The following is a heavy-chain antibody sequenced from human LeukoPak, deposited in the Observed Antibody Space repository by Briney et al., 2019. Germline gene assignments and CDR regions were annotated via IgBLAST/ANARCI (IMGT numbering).Heavy chain of an antibody. CDR2: IIPILGIA. V-gene: IGHV1-69*04. CDR3: ARVVFGYSSSWYHRSYFDY. CDR1: GGTSSSYA. J-gene: IGHJ4*02. Sequence: SVKVSCKASGGTSSSYAISWVRQAPGQGLEWMGRIIPILGIANYAQKFQGRVTITADKSTSTAYMELSSLRSEDTAVYYCARVVFGYSSSWYHRSYFDYWGQGTLVTVSS. D-gene: IGHD6-13*01.